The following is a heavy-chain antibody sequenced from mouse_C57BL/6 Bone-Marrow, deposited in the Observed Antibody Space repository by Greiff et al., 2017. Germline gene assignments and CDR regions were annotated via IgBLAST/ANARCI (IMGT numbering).Heavy chain of an antibody. J-gene: IGHJ4*01. CDR1: GFTFSDYY. D-gene: IGHD1-1*01. CDR2: ISNGGGST. V-gene: IGHV5-12*01. CDR3: ARLGYYGSSPYYYAMDY. Sequence: EVNLVESGGGLVQPGGSLKLSCAASGFTFSDYYMYWVRQTPEKRLEWVAYISNGGGSTYYPDTVKGRFPISRDNAKNTLYLQMSRLKSEDTAMYYCARLGYYGSSPYYYAMDYWGQGTSVTVSS.